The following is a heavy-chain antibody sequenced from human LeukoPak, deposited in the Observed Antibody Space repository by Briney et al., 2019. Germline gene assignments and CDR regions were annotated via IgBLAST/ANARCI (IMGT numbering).Heavy chain of an antibody. D-gene: IGHD3-9*01. CDR3: ARDARGDGILTMDV. V-gene: IGHV1-18*01. CDR1: GYTFTSYG. J-gene: IGHJ6*04. Sequence: GASVKVSCKASGYTFTSYGISWVRQAPGQGLEWMGWISAYNGNTNYAQKLQGRVTMTTDTSTSTAYMELRSLRSDDTAVYYCARDARGDGILTMDVWGKGTTVTISS. CDR2: ISAYNGNT.